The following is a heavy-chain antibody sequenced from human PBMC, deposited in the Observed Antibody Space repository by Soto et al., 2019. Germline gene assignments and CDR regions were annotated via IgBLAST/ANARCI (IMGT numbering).Heavy chain of an antibody. CDR3: AKGPHTNVGWPYYFES. CDR1: GFSLANYP. Sequence: GGALRLSCVASGFSLANYPMNWVRQTPGKGLEWISYSSPRGDTIYYADSVEVRFTISRDNARNSLSLHMSSLRDEDSALYYCAKGPHTNVGWPYYFESWGQGVPVTVSS. V-gene: IGHV3-48*02. D-gene: IGHD6-19*01. CDR2: SSPRGDTI. J-gene: IGHJ4*02.